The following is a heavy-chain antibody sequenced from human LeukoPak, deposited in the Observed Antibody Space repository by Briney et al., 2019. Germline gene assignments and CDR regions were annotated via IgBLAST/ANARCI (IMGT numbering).Heavy chain of an antibody. Sequence: SETLSLTCTASGGSISSSSYYWGWIRQPPGKGLEWIGSIYYSGSTYYNPSLKSRVTISVDTSKNQFSLKLSSVTAADTAVYYCARPTAVAGTFDYWGQGTLVTVYS. CDR2: IYYSGST. CDR3: ARPTAVAGTFDY. J-gene: IGHJ4*02. D-gene: IGHD6-19*01. CDR1: GGSISSSSYY. V-gene: IGHV4-39*01.